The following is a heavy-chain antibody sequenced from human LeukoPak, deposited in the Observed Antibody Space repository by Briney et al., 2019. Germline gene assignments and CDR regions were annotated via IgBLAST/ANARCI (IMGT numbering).Heavy chain of an antibody. V-gene: IGHV1-69*04. J-gene: IGHJ4*02. Sequence: SVKVSCKASGGTFSSYAISWVRQAPGQGLEWMGRIIPIFGIANYAQKFQGRVTITADKSTSTAYKELSSLRSEDTAVYYCARSVSGIAVAGSPHFDYWGQGTLVTVSS. CDR2: IIPIFGIA. D-gene: IGHD6-19*01. CDR3: ARSVSGIAVAGSPHFDY. CDR1: GGTFSSYA.